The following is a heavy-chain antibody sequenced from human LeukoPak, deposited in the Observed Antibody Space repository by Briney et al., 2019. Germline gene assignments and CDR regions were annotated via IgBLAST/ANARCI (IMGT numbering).Heavy chain of an antibody. CDR3: ASLYYYDSSGYYDAFDI. Sequence: SVKVSCKASGGTFSSYAISWVRQAPGQGLEWMGGIIPIFGTAHYAQKFQGRVTITADESTSTAYMELSSLSSEDPAVYYCASLYYYDSSGYYDAFDIWGQGTMVTVSS. V-gene: IGHV1-69*13. CDR1: GGTFSSYA. CDR2: IIPIFGTA. D-gene: IGHD3-22*01. J-gene: IGHJ3*02.